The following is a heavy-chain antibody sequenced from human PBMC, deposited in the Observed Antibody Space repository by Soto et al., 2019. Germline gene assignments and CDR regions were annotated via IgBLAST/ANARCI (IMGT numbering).Heavy chain of an antibody. D-gene: IGHD7-27*01. CDR1: GFNFPTFW. V-gene: IGHV5-51*01. Sequence: GDSLKISCKHSGFNFPTFWIAWVRQMPGKGLEWMGTIYPDDSDTRYSPSFQGQVTISADKSIQTAYLQWGSLKASDSALYYCAKALGTIPRDYGMDVWGQGTTVTVSS. CDR3: AKALGTIPRDYGMDV. CDR2: IYPDDSDT. J-gene: IGHJ6*02.